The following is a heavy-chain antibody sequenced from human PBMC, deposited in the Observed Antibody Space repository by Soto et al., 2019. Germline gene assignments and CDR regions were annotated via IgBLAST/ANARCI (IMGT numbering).Heavy chain of an antibody. CDR3: ARDQRGGGWFDP. CDR2: ISYDGSNK. V-gene: IGHV3-30-3*01. CDR1: GFTFSSYA. D-gene: IGHD3-10*01. Sequence: GGSLRLSCAASGFTFSSYAMHWVRQAPGKGLEWVAVISYDGSNKYYADSVKGRFTISRDNSKNTLYLQMNSLRAEDTAVYYCARDQRGGGWFDPWGQGTLVTVSS. J-gene: IGHJ5*02.